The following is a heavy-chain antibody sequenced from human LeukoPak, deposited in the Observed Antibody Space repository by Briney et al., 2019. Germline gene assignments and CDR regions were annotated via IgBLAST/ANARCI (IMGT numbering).Heavy chain of an antibody. Sequence: GSLRLSCAASGFTFSTYSMNWVRQAPGKGLEWVSSISGSSDYIFYGDSVKGRFTNSRDNAENSLYLQMNSLRAEDTAVYYCARVKFGDYAIDYWGQGTLVTVSS. CDR1: GFTFSTYS. V-gene: IGHV3-21*01. D-gene: IGHD4-17*01. CDR3: ARVKFGDYAIDY. J-gene: IGHJ4*02. CDR2: ISGSSDYI.